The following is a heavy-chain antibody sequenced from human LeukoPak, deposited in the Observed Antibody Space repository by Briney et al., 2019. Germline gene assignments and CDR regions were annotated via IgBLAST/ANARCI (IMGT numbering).Heavy chain of an antibody. V-gene: IGHV4-39*01. CDR3: ARNTGSYIDY. D-gene: IGHD1-26*01. CDR1: GASLSSSSNC. J-gene: IGHJ4*02. Sequence: SETLSLTCSVSGASLSSSSNCWGWIRQPPGKGLEWIGSIYYSGSTSYNPSFKSRVTISAGTSNRQFSLELSSVTAADTAVYYCARNTGSYIDYWGQGTLVTVSS. CDR2: IYYSGST.